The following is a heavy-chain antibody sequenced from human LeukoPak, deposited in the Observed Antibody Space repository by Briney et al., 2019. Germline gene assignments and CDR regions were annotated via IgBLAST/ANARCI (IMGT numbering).Heavy chain of an antibody. Sequence: GGSLRLSCAASGFSFDTYAMHWVRQAPGQGLEWVALIWHDGSHKFYSNSVRGQFTISRDNSKNTVYLQMNNLRPDDTAVYYWGRKFFGWGSYPDFWGRGPLVTVSS. J-gene: IGHJ4*02. CDR2: IWHDGSHK. CDR3: GRKFFGWGSYPDF. CDR1: GFSFDTYA. V-gene: IGHV3-33*01. D-gene: IGHD3-10*01.